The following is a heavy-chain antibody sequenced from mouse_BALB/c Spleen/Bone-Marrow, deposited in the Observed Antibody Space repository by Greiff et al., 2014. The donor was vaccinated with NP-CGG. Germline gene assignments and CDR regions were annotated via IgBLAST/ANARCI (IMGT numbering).Heavy chain of an antibody. CDR3: ATGWFAY. J-gene: IGHJ3*01. CDR2: IRNKANGYTT. Sequence: EVNLVESGGGLVQPGGSLRLSCATSGFTFTDYYMSWVRQPPGKALEWLGFIRNKANGYTTEYSASVKGRFTISRDNSQSILYLQMNTLRAEDSATYYCATGWFAYWGQGTLVTVSA. CDR1: GFTFTDYY. V-gene: IGHV7-3*02.